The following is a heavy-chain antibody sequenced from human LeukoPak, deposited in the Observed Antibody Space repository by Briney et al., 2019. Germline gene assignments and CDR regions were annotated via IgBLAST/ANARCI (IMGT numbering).Heavy chain of an antibody. CDR1: GGSCSDYY. CDR2: INHSGST. V-gene: IGHV4-34*01. CDR3: ARGSYDYVWGSYRYGGACFDY. D-gene: IGHD3-16*02. J-gene: IGHJ4*02. Sequence: PSENLSRTCAVYGGSCSDYYWSWIRQPPGKGLEWIGEINHSGSTNCNPSLKSRVTISVDTSKNQFSLKLSSVTAADTAVYYCARGSYDYVWGSYRYGGACFDYWGQGTLVTVSS.